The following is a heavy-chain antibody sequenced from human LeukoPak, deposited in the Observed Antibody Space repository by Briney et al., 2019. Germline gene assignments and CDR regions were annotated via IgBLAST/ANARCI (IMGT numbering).Heavy chain of an antibody. D-gene: IGHD2-2*01. Sequence: SETLSLTCAVYGGSFSGYYWSWIRQPPGKGLEWIGEINHSGSTNYNLSLKSRVTISVDTSKNQFSLKLSSVTAADTAVYYCARVSSTSYYNWFDPWGQGTLVTVSS. J-gene: IGHJ5*02. CDR2: INHSGST. V-gene: IGHV4-34*01. CDR1: GGSFSGYY. CDR3: ARVSSTSYYNWFDP.